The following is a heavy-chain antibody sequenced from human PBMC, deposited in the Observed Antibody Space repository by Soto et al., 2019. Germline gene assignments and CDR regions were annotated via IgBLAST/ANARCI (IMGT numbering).Heavy chain of an antibody. D-gene: IGHD6-19*01. J-gene: IGHJ3*02. CDR1: GFSLSNAGMG. V-gene: IGHV2-26*01. Sequence: QVTLKESGPVLVKPTETLTLTCTVSGFSLSNAGMGVSWIRQPPGKALEWLAHIFSNDDKSYSTSLKSRLTISKDASKSQLVLNMTNMDPVDTATYYCARIVSPVVQRLDWNACDMWGQGTMVTVSS. CDR2: IFSNDDK. CDR3: ARIVSPVVQRLDWNACDM.